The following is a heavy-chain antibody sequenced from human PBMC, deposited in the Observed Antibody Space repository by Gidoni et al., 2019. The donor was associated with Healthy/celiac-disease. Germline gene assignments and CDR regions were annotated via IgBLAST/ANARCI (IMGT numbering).Heavy chain of an antibody. D-gene: IGHD3-10*01. J-gene: IGHJ6*02. Sequence: EVQLVESGGGLVKTGGSLRLSCAASGFTFSNAWMSGVRQAPGKGLEWVGRIKSKTDGGTTDYAAPVKGRFTISREDSKNTLYLQMNSLKTEDTAVYYCTTDPGYGSGSYYDFGMDVWGQGTTVTVSS. CDR1: GFTFSNAW. CDR2: IKSKTDGGTT. CDR3: TTDPGYGSGSYYDFGMDV. V-gene: IGHV3-15*01.